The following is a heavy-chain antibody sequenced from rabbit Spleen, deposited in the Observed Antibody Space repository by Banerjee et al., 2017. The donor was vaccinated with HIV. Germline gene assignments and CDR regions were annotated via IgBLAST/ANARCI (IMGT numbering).Heavy chain of an antibody. CDR3: TRDDGSGHYIDGYFNL. D-gene: IGHD1-1*01. V-gene: IGHV1S45*01. CDR1: GFSFSSIYY. J-gene: IGHJ4*01. CDR2: IYTGNGKN. Sequence: QEQLKETGGDLVKPGTSLTLTCTTSGFSFSSIYYMSWVRQAPGKGLEWIGFIYTGNGKNYYASWAKGRFTIAKTSSTTVTLQMTSLTAADTATYFCTRDDGSGHYIDGYFNLWGPGTLVTVS.